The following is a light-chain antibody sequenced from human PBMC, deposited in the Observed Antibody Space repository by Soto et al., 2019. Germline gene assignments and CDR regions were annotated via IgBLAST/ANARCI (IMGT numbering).Light chain of an antibody. CDR2: GAS. CDR3: QQTYTSRPWT. J-gene: IGKJ1*01. Sequence: DSQMTQSRSSLSASVGDGVTVTFRSSQSINTFLNWYQQRPGKAPNLLIYGASNLQSGVPSRFSGSGSGTDFTLTISSLQPEDFATYYCQQTYTSRPWTFGRGTKV. CDR1: QSINTF. V-gene: IGKV1-39*01.